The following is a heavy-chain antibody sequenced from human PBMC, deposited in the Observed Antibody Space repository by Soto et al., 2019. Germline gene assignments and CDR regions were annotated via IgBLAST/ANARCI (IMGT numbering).Heavy chain of an antibody. CDR3: ATGLTMGALPSHFHY. CDR1: GGPVNDGNYY. CDR2: IHHSGIT. J-gene: IGHJ4*02. Sequence: SETLPLTFSVSGGPVNDGNYYWNCIRQSPAKGLEWIGYIHHSGITNYNPSLKSRVTISVDTSKNDFSLKLNYVTAADTAVYYCATGLTMGALPSHFHYWGQGTQVTVSS. D-gene: IGHD3-16*02. V-gene: IGHV4-61*03.